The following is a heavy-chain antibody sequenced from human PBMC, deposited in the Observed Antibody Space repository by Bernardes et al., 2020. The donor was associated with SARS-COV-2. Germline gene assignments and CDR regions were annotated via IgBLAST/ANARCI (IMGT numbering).Heavy chain of an antibody. V-gene: IGHV3-23*01. CDR3: ARVRGGFCSDSGCHSLGLWDY. Sequence: GGSLRLSCAGSGLTFSAYAMTWVRQAPGKGLEWVSVISNGGDHTYYADSVKGRFTISRDNSKNTLYLQMNSLGADDTAVYYCARVRGGFCSDSGCHSLGLWDYWGQGTLVTVSS. J-gene: IGHJ4*02. CDR2: ISNGGDHT. CDR1: GLTFSAYA. D-gene: IGHD2-15*01.